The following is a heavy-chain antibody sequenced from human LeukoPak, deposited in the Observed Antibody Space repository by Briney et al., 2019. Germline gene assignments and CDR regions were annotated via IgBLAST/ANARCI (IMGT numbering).Heavy chain of an antibody. CDR1: GGSISSSSYY. CDR2: IYYSGST. CDR3: ARSIVSSRSFEDY. Sequence: PSETLSLTCTVSGGSISSSSYYWGWIRQPPGKGLEWIGSIYYSGSTYYNPSLKSRVTISVDTSKNQFSLKLSSVTAADTAVYYCARSIVSSRSFEDYWGQGTLVTVSS. J-gene: IGHJ4*02. D-gene: IGHD2/OR15-2a*01. V-gene: IGHV4-39*07.